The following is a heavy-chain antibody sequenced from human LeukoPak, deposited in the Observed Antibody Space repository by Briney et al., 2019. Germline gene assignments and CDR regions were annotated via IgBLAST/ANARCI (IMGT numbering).Heavy chain of an antibody. CDR3: AELGITMIGGV. Sequence: GGSLRLSCAASGFTFSSYSMNWVRQAPGKELEWVSSISSSSSYIYYADSVKGRFTISRDNAKNSLYLHMNSLRAEDTAVYYCAELGITMIGGVWGKGTTVTISS. CDR2: ISSSSSYI. D-gene: IGHD3-10*02. V-gene: IGHV3-21*01. CDR1: GFTFSSYS. J-gene: IGHJ6*04.